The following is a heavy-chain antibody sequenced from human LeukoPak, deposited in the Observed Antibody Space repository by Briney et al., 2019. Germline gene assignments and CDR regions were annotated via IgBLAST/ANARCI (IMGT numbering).Heavy chain of an antibody. CDR1: GGTFSSYA. Sequence: ASVKVSCKASGGTFSSYAISWVRQAPGQGLEWMGGVIPIFGTANYAQKFQGRVTITTDESTSTAYMELSSLRSEDTAVYYCARVQFLEWFPDYWGQGTLVTVSS. J-gene: IGHJ4*02. D-gene: IGHD3-3*01. CDR2: VIPIFGTA. CDR3: ARVQFLEWFPDY. V-gene: IGHV1-69*05.